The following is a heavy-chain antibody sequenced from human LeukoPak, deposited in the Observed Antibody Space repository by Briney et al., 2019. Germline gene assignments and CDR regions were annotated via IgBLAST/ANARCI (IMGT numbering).Heavy chain of an antibody. Sequence: GGSLRLSCAASGFTASSNYMSWVRQAPGNGLALVSVFYSVGSTYYAYSVKGRFTISRDNSKNTLYLQMNSLRAEDTSVYYCARGLDYGDYFDCWGQGTLVTVSS. CDR2: FYSVGST. CDR3: ARGLDYGDYFDC. J-gene: IGHJ4*02. CDR1: GFTASSNY. V-gene: IGHV3-53*01. D-gene: IGHD4-17*01.